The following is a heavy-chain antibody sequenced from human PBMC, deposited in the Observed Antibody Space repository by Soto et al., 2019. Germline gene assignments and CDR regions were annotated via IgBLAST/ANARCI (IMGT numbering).Heavy chain of an antibody. J-gene: IGHJ3*02. CDR2: IYPGDSDT. D-gene: IGHD3-10*01. CDR1: GYSFTSYW. V-gene: IGHV5-51*01. Sequence: GESLKISCKGSGYSFTSYWIGWVRQMPGKGLEWMGIIYPGDSDTRYSPSFQGQVTISADKSISTAYLQWSSLKASDTAMYYCARLSIIMVRGVIIRVHAFDIWGQGTMVTVS. CDR3: ARLSIIMVRGVIIRVHAFDI.